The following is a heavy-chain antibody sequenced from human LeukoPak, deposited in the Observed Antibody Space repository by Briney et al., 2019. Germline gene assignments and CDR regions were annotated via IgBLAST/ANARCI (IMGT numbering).Heavy chain of an antibody. D-gene: IGHD3-9*01. Sequence: GGSLGLSCAASGFTVSSNYMSWVRQAPGKGLEWVSVIYSGGSTYYADSVKGRFTISRDNSKNTLYLQMNSLRAEDTAVYYCARDSILTGAVLGAFDIWGQGTMVTVSS. CDR2: IYSGGST. J-gene: IGHJ3*02. V-gene: IGHV3-53*01. CDR3: ARDSILTGAVLGAFDI. CDR1: GFTVSSNY.